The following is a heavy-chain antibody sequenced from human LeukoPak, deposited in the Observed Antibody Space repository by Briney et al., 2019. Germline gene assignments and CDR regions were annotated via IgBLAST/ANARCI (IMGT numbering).Heavy chain of an antibody. CDR3: ARGPSGYHNT. V-gene: IGHV3-23*01. CDR1: GFTFNNYA. J-gene: IGHJ4*02. D-gene: IGHD5-12*01. Sequence: GGSLRLSCVASGFTFNNYAMSWVRQAPGRGLEWVSAISAGGDNTYYADSVRGRFTISRDNSKNTLYLQMNSLRAEDTAVYYCARGPSGYHNTGGQGTLVTVSS. CDR2: ISAGGDNT.